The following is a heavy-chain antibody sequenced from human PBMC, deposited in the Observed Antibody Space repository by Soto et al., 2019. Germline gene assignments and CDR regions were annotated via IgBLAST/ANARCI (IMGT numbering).Heavy chain of an antibody. Sequence: QVQLVESGGGVVQPGRSLRLSCAASGFTFSNYAIHWVRQAPGKGLEWVALLSYDGNNIHYADSVKGRFTVSRDNSKNTLFLQMTSLRAEDTALYYCARGPIGDAAMVTNYFDYWGQGTLVTVSS. CDR1: GFTFSNYA. CDR3: ARGPIGDAAMVTNYFDY. D-gene: IGHD5-18*01. V-gene: IGHV3-30-3*01. CDR2: LSYDGNNI. J-gene: IGHJ4*02.